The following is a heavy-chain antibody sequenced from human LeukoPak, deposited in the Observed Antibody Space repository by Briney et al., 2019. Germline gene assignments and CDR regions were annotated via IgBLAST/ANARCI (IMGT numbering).Heavy chain of an antibody. V-gene: IGHV1-69*06. J-gene: IGHJ3*02. CDR1: GGTFSSYA. CDR2: IIPIFGTA. D-gene: IGHD3-22*01. CDR3: ARDSSYYYHSSGYHAFDI. Sequence: SVKVSCKASGGTFSSYAISRVRQAPGQGLEWMGGIIPIFGTANYAQKFQGRVTITADKSTSAAYMELSSLRSEDTAVYYCARDSSYYYHSSGYHAFDIWGQGTMVTLSS.